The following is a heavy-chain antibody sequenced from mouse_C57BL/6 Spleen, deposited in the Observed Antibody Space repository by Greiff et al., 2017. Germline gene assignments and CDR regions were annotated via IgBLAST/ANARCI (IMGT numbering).Heavy chain of an antibody. V-gene: IGHV5-6*01. D-gene: IGHD1-1*01. CDR1: GFTFSSYG. J-gene: IGHJ3*01. CDR2: ISSGGSYT. Sequence: EVKVVESGGDLVKPGGSLKLSCAASGFTFSSYGMSWVRQTPDKRLEWVATISSGGSYTYYPDSVKGRFTISRDIAKNTLYLQMSSLKSEDTAMYYCARQLRTTVEAWFAYWGQGTLVTVSA. CDR3: ARQLRTTVEAWFAY.